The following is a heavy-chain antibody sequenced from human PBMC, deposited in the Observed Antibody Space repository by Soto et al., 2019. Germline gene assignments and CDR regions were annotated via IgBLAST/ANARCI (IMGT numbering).Heavy chain of an antibody. J-gene: IGHJ5*02. V-gene: IGHV1-3*01. Sequence: ASVKVSCKASGYTFTSYAMHWVRQAPGQRLEWMGWINAGNGNTKYSQKFQGRVTITRDTSASTAYMELSSLRSEDTAVYYCARGRTLWFGETNNWFDPWGQGTLVTVSS. D-gene: IGHD3-10*01. CDR2: INAGNGNT. CDR3: ARGRTLWFGETNNWFDP. CDR1: GYTFTSYA.